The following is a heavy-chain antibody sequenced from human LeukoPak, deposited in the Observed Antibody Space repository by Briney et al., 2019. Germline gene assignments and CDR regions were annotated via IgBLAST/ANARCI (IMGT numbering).Heavy chain of an antibody. CDR1: GGSFSGYY. V-gene: IGHV4-34*01. CDR3: ASRIAAAAPSDY. J-gene: IGHJ4*02. D-gene: IGHD6-13*01. CDR2: INHSGST. Sequence: SETLSLTCAVYGGSFSGYYWSWIRQPPGKGLEWIGEINHSGSTNYNPSLKSRVTISVDTSKNQFSLKLSSVTAADMAVYYCASRIAAAAPSDYWGQGTLVTVSS.